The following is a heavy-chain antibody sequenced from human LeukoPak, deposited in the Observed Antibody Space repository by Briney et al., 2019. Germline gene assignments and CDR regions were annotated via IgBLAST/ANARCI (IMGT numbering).Heavy chain of an antibody. J-gene: IGHJ3*02. D-gene: IGHD2-15*01. CDR1: GFTFSDYG. CDR3: SRTRISGIDGFDI. CDR2: IRSKPYGGTT. Sequence: GGSLRLSCTASGFTFSDYGVNWFRQAPGKCLAWVAFIRSKPYGGTTEYAASVKGRFSISRDDSTSIVYLQMNSLKTEDTALYYCSRTRISGIDGFDIWGQGTMVTVSS. V-gene: IGHV3-49*03.